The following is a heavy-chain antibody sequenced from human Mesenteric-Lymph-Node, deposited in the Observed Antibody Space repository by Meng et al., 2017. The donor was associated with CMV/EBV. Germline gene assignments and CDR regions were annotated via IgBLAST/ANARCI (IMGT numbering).Heavy chain of an antibody. CDR2: LRYDGTNK. CDR3: AKGDSTVRNYYYYGMDV. CDR1: GFTFNNYG. V-gene: IGHV3-30*02. D-gene: IGHD2-2*01. Sequence: GEFLKISCAASGFTFNNYGMHWVRQAPGKGLEWVAFLRYDGTNKYYADSVKGRFTISRDNSKNTLYLQMNSLRPEDTAVYYCAKGDSTVRNYYYYGMDVWGQGTTVTVSS. J-gene: IGHJ6*02.